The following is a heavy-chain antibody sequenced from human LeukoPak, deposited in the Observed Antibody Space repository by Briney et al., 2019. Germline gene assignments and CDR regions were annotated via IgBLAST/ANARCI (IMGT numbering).Heavy chain of an antibody. D-gene: IGHD3-22*01. Sequence: PGGSLRLSCAASGFTFSSYSMNWVRQAPGKGLEWVSYISSSSSTIYYADSVKGRFTISRDNAKNSLYLQMNSLRDEDTAVYYCASQGYYYDSSGYFGYWGQGTLVTVSS. CDR3: ASQGYYYDSSGYFGY. CDR2: ISSSSSTI. CDR1: GFTFSSYS. V-gene: IGHV3-48*02. J-gene: IGHJ4*02.